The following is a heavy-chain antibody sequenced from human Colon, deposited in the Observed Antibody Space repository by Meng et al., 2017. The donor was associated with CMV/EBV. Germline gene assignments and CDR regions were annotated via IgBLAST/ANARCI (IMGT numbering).Heavy chain of an antibody. CDR1: GYTFSIFG. J-gene: IGHJ5*02. V-gene: IGHV1-18*01. Sequence: ASVKVSCKASGYTFSIFGISWVRQAPGQGPEWMGWISGDNEKTSYAQQFQGRVTVTKDTSTTTVYMELRSLRPDDTAVYYCARGDIVSSNAYFAPWGQGTLVTVSS. CDR2: ISGDNEKT. CDR3: ARGDIVSSNAYFAP. D-gene: IGHD5/OR15-5a*01.